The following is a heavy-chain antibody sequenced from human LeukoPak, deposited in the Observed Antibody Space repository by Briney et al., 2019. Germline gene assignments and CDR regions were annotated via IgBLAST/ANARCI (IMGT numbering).Heavy chain of an antibody. Sequence: SVKVSCKASGGTFSSYAISWVRQAPGQGLEWMGGIIPIFGTANYAQKFQGRVTITADESTSTAYMELSSLRSEDTAVYYCASTMGWLQLRGPFDYWGQGTLVTVSS. D-gene: IGHD5-24*01. CDR2: IIPIFGTA. V-gene: IGHV1-69*01. J-gene: IGHJ4*02. CDR1: GGTFSSYA. CDR3: ASTMGWLQLRGPFDY.